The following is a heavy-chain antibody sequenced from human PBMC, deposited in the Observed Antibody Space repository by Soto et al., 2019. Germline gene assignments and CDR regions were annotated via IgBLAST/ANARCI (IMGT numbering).Heavy chain of an antibody. Sequence: QVQLVQSGAEVKKPGSSVKVSCKASGGTFSSYTISWVRQAPGQGLEWMGRIIPILGIANYAQKFQGRVTITADKSTSTAYMELSSLRSEDTAVYYCARDGSRYCTNGVCYDYFDYWGKGTLVTVSS. V-gene: IGHV1-69*08. J-gene: IGHJ4*02. CDR1: GGTFSSYT. D-gene: IGHD2-8*01. CDR3: ARDGSRYCTNGVCYDYFDY. CDR2: IIPILGIA.